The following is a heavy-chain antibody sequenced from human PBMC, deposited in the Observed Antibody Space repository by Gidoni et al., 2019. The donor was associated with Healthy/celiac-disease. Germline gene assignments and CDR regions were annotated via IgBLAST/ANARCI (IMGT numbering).Heavy chain of an antibody. D-gene: IGHD2-15*01. CDR3: AKGLVSWYSNYFDY. J-gene: IGHJ4*02. CDR2: ISYDGSNK. V-gene: IGHV3-30*18. CDR1: GFPFSRYG. Sequence: QVQLPVSGGGVVQPGRSLRLSRAASGFPFSRYGMHWVRQAPGKGLEWVAVISYDGSNKYYADSVKGRFTSARDNSKNTLYLQMNSLRAEDTAVYYCAKGLVSWYSNYFDYWGQGTLVTVSS.